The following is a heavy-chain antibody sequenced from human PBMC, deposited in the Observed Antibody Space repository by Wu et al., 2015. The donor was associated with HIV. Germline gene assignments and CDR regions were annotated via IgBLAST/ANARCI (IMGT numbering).Heavy chain of an antibody. CDR1: GGTFSSYA. CDR2: IIPIFGTA. J-gene: IGHJ3*02. V-gene: IGHV1-69*05. D-gene: IGHD3-22*01. CDR3: ARRRYYYDSSGPSGDAFDI. Sequence: QVQLVQSGAEVKKPGSSVKVSCKASGGTFSSYAISWVRQAPGQGLEWMGGIIPIFGTANYAQKFQGRVTITTDESTSTAYMELSSLRSEDTAVYYCARRRYYYDSSGPSGDAFDIWGQGTMVTVSS.